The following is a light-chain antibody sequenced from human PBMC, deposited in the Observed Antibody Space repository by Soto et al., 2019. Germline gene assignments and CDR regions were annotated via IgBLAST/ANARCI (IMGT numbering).Light chain of an antibody. J-gene: IGLJ1*01. CDR2: EVS. Sequence: QSALTQPASVSGSPGQSITISCPGTSSDVGGYNYVSWYQQHPGNAPKLMIYEVSNRPSGVSNRFSGSKSGNTASLTISRLQAEDEADYFCSSYGSTSTRYVFGTGTKLTVL. V-gene: IGLV2-14*01. CDR3: SSYGSTSTRYV. CDR1: SSDVGGYNY.